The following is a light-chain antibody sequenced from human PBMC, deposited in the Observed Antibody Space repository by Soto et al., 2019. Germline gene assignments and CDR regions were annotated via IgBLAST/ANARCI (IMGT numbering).Light chain of an antibody. V-gene: IGKV3-11*01. CDR2: DAS. CDR3: QLRSNWPIT. J-gene: IGKJ5*01. CDR1: QSVSSY. Sequence: EKVLTLSPATLSLSPGERATLSCRASQSVSSYLAWYQQKPGQAPRLLIYDASNRATGIPARFSGSGSGTDFTLTISSLEPEDFAVYYCQLRSNWPITFGQGRRLEI.